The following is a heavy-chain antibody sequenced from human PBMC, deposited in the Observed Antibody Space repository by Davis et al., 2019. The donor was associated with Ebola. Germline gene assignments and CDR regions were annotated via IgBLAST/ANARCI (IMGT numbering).Heavy chain of an antibody. Sequence: GGSLRLSCTDSVITFSSYAMTWVRQAPGKGLEWVSAISGSGGSTYYADSVKGRFTISRDNSKNTLYLQMNSLRAEDTAVYYCAKGGLRWPRGYWGQGTLVTVSS. J-gene: IGHJ4*02. V-gene: IGHV3-23*01. CDR3: AKGGLRWPRGY. CDR1: VITFSSYA. CDR2: ISGSGGST. D-gene: IGHD4-23*01.